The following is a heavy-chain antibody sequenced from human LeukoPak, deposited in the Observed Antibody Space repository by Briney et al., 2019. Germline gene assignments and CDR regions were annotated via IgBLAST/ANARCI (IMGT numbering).Heavy chain of an antibody. J-gene: IGHJ6*03. V-gene: IGHV3-48*03. Sequence: GGSLRLSCAASGFTFSSYEMNWVRQAPGKGLEWVSYISSSGSTIYYADSVKGRFTISRDNAKNSLYLQMNSLRAEDTAVYYCARVVVRGVIITPYYYMDVWGKGTTVTISS. CDR2: ISSSGSTI. CDR1: GFTFSSYE. CDR3: ARVVVRGVIITPYYYMDV. D-gene: IGHD3-10*01.